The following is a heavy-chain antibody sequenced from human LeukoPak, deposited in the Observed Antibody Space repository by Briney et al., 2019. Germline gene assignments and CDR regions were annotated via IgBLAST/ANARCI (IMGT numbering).Heavy chain of an antibody. CDR3: ARASRITGWGY. J-gene: IGHJ4*02. CDR2: ISSSGSTI. D-gene: IGHD1-14*01. V-gene: IGHV3-48*03. Sequence: GGSLRLSCAASGFTFSSYEMNWVRQAPGKGLEWVSYISSSGSTIYYADSVKGRFTISRDNAKNSLYMQMNSLSAEDTAVYYCARASRITGWGYWGQGTLVTVSS. CDR1: GFTFSSYE.